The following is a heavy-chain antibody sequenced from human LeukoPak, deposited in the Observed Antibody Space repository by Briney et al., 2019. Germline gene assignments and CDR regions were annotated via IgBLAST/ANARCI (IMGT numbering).Heavy chain of an antibody. CDR2: INHSGGT. Sequence: SETLSLTCAVYGGSFSGYYWSWIRQPPGKGLEWIGEINHSGGTNYNPSLKGRVTISVDTSKNQFSLKLSSVTAADTAVYYCARVGNDPYYFDYWGQGTLVTVSS. CDR1: GGSFSGYY. D-gene: IGHD1-1*01. J-gene: IGHJ4*02. CDR3: ARVGNDPYYFDY. V-gene: IGHV4-34*01.